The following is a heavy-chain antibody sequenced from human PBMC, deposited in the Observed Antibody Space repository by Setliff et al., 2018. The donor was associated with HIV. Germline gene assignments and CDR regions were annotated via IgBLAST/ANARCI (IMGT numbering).Heavy chain of an antibody. J-gene: IGHJ5*02. CDR2: INPNTGGT. Sequence: ASVKVSCKTSGYTFTGYYIHWVRQVPGQGLEWMGRINPNTGGTDYAQKFQGRVTMTGDTSISTAYMELSRLRSDDTAVYYCARGRYYDSGTYFTETWGQGTLVTVSS. D-gene: IGHD3-10*01. CDR3: ARGRYYDSGTYFTET. CDR1: GYTFTGYY. V-gene: IGHV1-2*06.